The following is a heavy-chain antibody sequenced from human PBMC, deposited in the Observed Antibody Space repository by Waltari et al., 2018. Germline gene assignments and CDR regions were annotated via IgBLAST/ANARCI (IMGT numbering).Heavy chain of an antibody. V-gene: IGHV3-9*01. J-gene: IGHJ4*02. CDR3: AKDKGDGDYRGGIDY. Sequence: EVQLVESGGGLVQPGRSLRLSCAASGFTFDDYAMHWVRQAPGKGLEWVLGISWNSGSIGYAGSVKGRFTISRDNAKNSRYLQMNRRSAEDTALYYCAKDKGDGDYRGGIDYWGQGTLVTVSS. CDR2: ISWNSGSI. CDR1: GFTFDDYA. D-gene: IGHD4-17*01.